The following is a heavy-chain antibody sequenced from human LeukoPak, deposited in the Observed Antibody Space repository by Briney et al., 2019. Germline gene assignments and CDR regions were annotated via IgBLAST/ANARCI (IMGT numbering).Heavy chain of an antibody. J-gene: IGHJ1*01. Sequence: SQTLSLTCAICGDSVSSNIAAWNWIRQSPSRGLEWLGRTYYRSEWYNDYAVSVKSRININPDTSKNQFSLQLNSVTPEDTAVYYCAQADGTGYYYFQHWGQGTLVTVSS. CDR1: GDSVSSNIAA. D-gene: IGHD3-22*01. CDR3: AQADGTGYYYFQH. CDR2: TYYRSEWYN. V-gene: IGHV6-1*01.